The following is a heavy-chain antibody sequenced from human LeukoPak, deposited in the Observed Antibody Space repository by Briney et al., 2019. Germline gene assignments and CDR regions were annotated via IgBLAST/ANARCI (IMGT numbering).Heavy chain of an antibody. D-gene: IGHD4-17*01. CDR3: ARSYGNHLFGMDV. V-gene: IGHV3-66*01. Sequence: GGSLRLSCAASGFTVSSYYMTWVRQAPGKGLEWVSVMYSGGSTYYADSVKGRVAIPRDNSQNTVFLQMNSVRVEDTAVYYCARSYGNHLFGMDVWGQGTAVTVSS. CDR1: GFTVSSYY. CDR2: MYSGGST. J-gene: IGHJ6*02.